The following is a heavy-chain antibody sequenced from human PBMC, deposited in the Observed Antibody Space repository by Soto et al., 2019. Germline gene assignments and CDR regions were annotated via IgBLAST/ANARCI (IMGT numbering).Heavy chain of an antibody. V-gene: IGHV4-34*01. CDR2: INHSGST. D-gene: IGHD1-7*01. CDR1: GGSFSGYY. J-gene: IGHJ4*02. Sequence: SETLSLTCAVYGGSFSGYYWSWIRQPPGKGLEWIGEINHSGSTNYNPSLKSRVTISVDTSKNQFSLKLSSVTAADTAVYYCARDSKTLMYNWNYKQGGFDYWGQGTLVTVSA. CDR3: ARDSKTLMYNWNYKQGGFDY.